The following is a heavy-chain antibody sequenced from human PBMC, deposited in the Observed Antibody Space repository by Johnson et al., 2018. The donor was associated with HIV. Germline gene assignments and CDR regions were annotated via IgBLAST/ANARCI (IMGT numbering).Heavy chain of an antibody. CDR2: INWPGGST. J-gene: IGHJ3*02. CDR1: GFTFDDYG. D-gene: IGHD3-16*01. V-gene: IGHV3-20*04. Sequence: VQLVESGGGVVRPGGSLRLSCAASGFTFDDYGMSWVRQAPGKGLEWVSGINWPGGSTGYADSVKGRFTISRDNAKNSLDLQMNSLRAEDTALYYCARGRLGDPFPSAFDIWGQGTMVTVSS. CDR3: ARGRLGDPFPSAFDI.